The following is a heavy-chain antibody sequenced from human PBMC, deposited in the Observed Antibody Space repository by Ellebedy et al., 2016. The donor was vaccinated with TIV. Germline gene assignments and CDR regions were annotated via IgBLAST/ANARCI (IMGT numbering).Heavy chain of an antibody. CDR1: GFTFDDYA. J-gene: IGHJ5*02. CDR2: ISWNSGII. Sequence: PGGSLRLSCAASGFTFDDYAMHWVRQAPGKGLEWVSGISWNSGIIGYADSVKGRFTISRDNAKNSLYLQMNSLKAEDTAVYYCARDDWGPAGPWGQGTLVTVSS. V-gene: IGHV3-9*01. CDR3: ARDDWGPAGP. D-gene: IGHD7-27*01.